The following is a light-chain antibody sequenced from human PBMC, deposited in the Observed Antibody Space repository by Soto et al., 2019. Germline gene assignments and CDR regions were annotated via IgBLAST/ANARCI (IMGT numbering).Light chain of an antibody. CDR2: KAS. CDR3: QQYDLYRT. V-gene: IGKV1-5*03. CDR1: QSISSW. J-gene: IGKJ1*01. Sequence: DIQMTQSPSTLSASVGDRVTITFRASQSISSWLAWYQQKPGKAPKLLIYKASSLESGVPSRFSGSGSGTEFTLTISSLQPDDFATYYCQQYDLYRTFGQGTKVDIK.